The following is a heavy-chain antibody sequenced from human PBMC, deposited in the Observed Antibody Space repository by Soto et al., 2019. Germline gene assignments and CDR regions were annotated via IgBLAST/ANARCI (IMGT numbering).Heavy chain of an antibody. CDR1: GFSFSTYT. D-gene: IGHD3-3*01. Sequence: GGSLRLSCAASGFSFSTYTMSWVRQAPGKGLEWVSGISSSGGNTYYSDSVKGRFTISRDNSKDTLFLQMNRLGAEDTALYFCAKDLRTRVAPTYFDYWGQGNLVTVSS. CDR2: ISSSGGNT. J-gene: IGHJ4*02. V-gene: IGHV3-23*01. CDR3: AKDLRTRVAPTYFDY.